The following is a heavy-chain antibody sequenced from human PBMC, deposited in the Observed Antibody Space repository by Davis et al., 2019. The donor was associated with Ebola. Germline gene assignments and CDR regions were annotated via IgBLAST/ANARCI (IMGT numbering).Heavy chain of an antibody. J-gene: IGHJ4*02. Sequence: PGGSLRLSCTASGFTFGNYAMSWFRQAPGKGLEWVGFIKSKAYGGTTEYAASVKGRFTISRDDSKSIAYLQMNSLKTEDTAVYYCTANWSYGDYVVNWGQGTLVTVSS. CDR3: TANWSYGDYVVN. CDR1: GFTFGNYA. D-gene: IGHD4-17*01. CDR2: IKSKAYGGTT. V-gene: IGHV3-49*03.